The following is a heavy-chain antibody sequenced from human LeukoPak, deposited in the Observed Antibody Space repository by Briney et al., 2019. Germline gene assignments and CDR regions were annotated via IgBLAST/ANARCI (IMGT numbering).Heavy chain of an antibody. CDR1: GFSFSTSG. D-gene: IGHD4-17*01. CDR3: AKDFYGDYLYGMDV. J-gene: IGHJ6*02. Sequence: PGGSLRLSCAGSGFSFSTSGMHWVRQAPGKGLEWAALIKADGSDQYYADSVKGRFTISRDNSKDTLFLQMNSLRAEDTAVYYCAKDFYGDYLYGMDVWGQGTTVTVSS. V-gene: IGHV3-30*02. CDR2: IKADGSDQ.